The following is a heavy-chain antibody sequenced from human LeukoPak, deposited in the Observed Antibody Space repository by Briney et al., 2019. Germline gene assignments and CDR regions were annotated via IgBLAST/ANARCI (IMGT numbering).Heavy chain of an antibody. CDR3: ARDPYYDFWSGYYSPAFDI. D-gene: IGHD3-3*01. J-gene: IGHJ3*02. CDR1: GGSISSGSYY. Sequence: PSETLSLTCTVSGGSISSGSYYWSWIRQPAGKGLEWIGRIYTSGSTNYNPSLKSRVTISVDTSKHQFSLKLSSVTAADTAVYYCARDPYYDFWSGYYSPAFDIWGQGTMVTVSS. CDR2: IYTSGST. V-gene: IGHV4-61*02.